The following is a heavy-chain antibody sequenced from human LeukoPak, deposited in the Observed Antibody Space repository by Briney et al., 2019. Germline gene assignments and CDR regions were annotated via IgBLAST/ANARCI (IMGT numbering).Heavy chain of an antibody. D-gene: IGHD5-12*01. Sequence: PGGSLRLSCAASGFTFSSYAMQWVRQAPGKGLEWVAVISYDGSNKYYADSVKGRFTISRDSSKNTLYLQMNSLRAEDTAVYYCARSTSGLYSWFDPWGQGTLVTVSS. J-gene: IGHJ5*02. CDR1: GFTFSSYA. CDR3: ARSTSGLYSWFDP. V-gene: IGHV3-30*04. CDR2: ISYDGSNK.